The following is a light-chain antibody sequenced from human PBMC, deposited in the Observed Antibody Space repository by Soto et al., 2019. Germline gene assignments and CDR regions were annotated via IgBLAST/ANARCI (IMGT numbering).Light chain of an antibody. CDR1: KLGDKY. V-gene: IGLV3-1*01. J-gene: IGLJ2*01. CDR2: QDS. CDR3: QAWDSSTAVV. Sequence: SYELTQPPSVSVSPGQTASITCSGVKLGDKYACWYQQKPGQSPVLVIYQDSKRPLGIPERFSGSNSGNTATLTISGTQAMDEADYYCQAWDSSTAVVFGGGTKLTVL.